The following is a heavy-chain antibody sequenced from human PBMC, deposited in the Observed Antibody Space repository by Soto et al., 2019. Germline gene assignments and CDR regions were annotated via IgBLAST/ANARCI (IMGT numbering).Heavy chain of an antibody. CDR2: IYYSGST. CDR1: GGSICRGCYY. V-gene: IGHV4-31*03. J-gene: IGHJ6*02. D-gene: IGHD2-2*01. Sequence: TLSLTCPVSGGSICRGCYYWGWIRQHPGKGLEGIGYIYYSGSTYYNPSLKSRVTISVDTSKNQFSLKLSSVTAADTAVYYCARVNGIVVVPAAARDYYYGMDVWGQGTTVTVSS. CDR3: ARVNGIVVVPAAARDYYYGMDV.